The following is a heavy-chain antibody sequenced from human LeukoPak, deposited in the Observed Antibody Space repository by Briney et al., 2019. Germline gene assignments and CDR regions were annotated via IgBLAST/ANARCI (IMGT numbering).Heavy chain of an antibody. CDR2: ITGSGGST. V-gene: IGHV3-23*01. CDR1: GFTFNIYG. D-gene: IGHD3-10*01. CDR3: ASSYEYGYD. J-gene: IGHJ4*02. Sequence: GGSLRLSCAASGFTFNIYGMNWVRQAPGKGLEWVSGITGSGGSTYYADSVKGRFTISRDNSKNTLYLQMNSLRAEDTAVYYCASSYEYGYDWGQGTLVTVSS.